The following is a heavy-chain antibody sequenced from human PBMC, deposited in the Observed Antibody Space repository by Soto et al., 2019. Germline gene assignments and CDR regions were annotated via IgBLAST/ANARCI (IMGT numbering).Heavy chain of an antibody. CDR2: IYYSGST. CDR3: ARVNYGDYADY. J-gene: IGHJ4*02. D-gene: IGHD4-17*01. V-gene: IGHV4-61*01. CDR1: GGSVSSGSYY. Sequence: SETLSLTCTVSGGSVSSGSYYWSWIRQPPGKGLEWIGYIYYSGSTNYNPSLKSRVTISVDTSKNQFSLKLSSVTAADTAVYYCARVNYGDYADYWGQGTLVTVSS.